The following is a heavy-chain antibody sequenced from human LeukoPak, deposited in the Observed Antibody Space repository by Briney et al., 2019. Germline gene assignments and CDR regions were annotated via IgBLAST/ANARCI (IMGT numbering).Heavy chain of an antibody. CDR3: ARGGMIKVDP. CDR1: GFTFSSYE. Sequence: PGGSLRLSCAASGFTFSSYEMNWVRQAPGKGLEWIGHISTTGSTNYNPSLKSRVTISVDTSKNQFSLKLSSVTAADTAVYYCARGGMIKVDPWGQGTLVTVSS. V-gene: IGHV4-4*08. D-gene: IGHD3-16*01. J-gene: IGHJ5*02. CDR2: ISTTGST.